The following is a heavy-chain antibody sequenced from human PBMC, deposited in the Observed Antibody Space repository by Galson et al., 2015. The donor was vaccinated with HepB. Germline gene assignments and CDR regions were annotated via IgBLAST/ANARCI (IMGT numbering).Heavy chain of an antibody. D-gene: IGHD6-19*01. V-gene: IGHV1-69*13. CDR2: IIPIFGIA. Sequence: SVKVSCKASGGTFSSYAISWVRQAPGQGLEWMGGIIPIFGIANYAQKFQGRVTITADESTSTAYMELSSLRSEDTAVYYCARDRGAVAGTGYFDYWGQGTLVTVSS. J-gene: IGHJ4*02. CDR3: ARDRGAVAGTGYFDY. CDR1: GGTFSSYA.